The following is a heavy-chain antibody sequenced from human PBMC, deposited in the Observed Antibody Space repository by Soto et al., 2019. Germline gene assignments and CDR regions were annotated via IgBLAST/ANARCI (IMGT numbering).Heavy chain of an antibody. Sequence: KESGPTLVNPTQTLTLTCTFSGFSLNSTGVGVGWIRQPPGKALEWFALISWNNNKLYSPSLRTRLSITKDTSKNQVVLTVTNMDPEDTGTYYCAHRRLVRGSNWFDPWGQGTLVIVSS. CDR1: GFSLNSTGVG. CDR3: AHRRLVRGSNWFDP. J-gene: IGHJ5*02. CDR2: ISWNNNK. V-gene: IGHV2-5*01. D-gene: IGHD3-10*01.